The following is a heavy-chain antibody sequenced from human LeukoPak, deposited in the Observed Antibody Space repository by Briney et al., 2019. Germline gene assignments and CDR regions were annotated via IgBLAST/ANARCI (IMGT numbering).Heavy chain of an antibody. J-gene: IGHJ4*02. CDR3: ALDSSGEFDY. CDR1: GGSISSGGYY. V-gene: IGHV4-31*03. Sequence: PSQTLSLTCTVSGGSISSGGYYWSWIRQHPGKGLEWIGYIYYNGSTYYNPSLKSRVTISVDSSKNQFSLKLSSVTAADTAVYYCALDSSGEFDYWGQGTLVTVSS. CDR2: IYYNGST. D-gene: IGHD3-22*01.